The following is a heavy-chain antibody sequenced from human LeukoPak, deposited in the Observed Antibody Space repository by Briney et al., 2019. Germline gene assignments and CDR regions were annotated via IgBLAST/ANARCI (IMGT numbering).Heavy chain of an antibody. Sequence: ASVKVSCKASGYTCTGYYMHWVRQAPGQGLEWMGWINPNSGGTNYAQKFQGRVTMTRDTSISTAYMELSRLRSDDTAVYYCAIVMITFGGVIDPWGQGTLVTVSS. CDR2: INPNSGGT. CDR1: GYTCTGYY. J-gene: IGHJ5*02. CDR3: AIVMITFGGVIDP. V-gene: IGHV1-2*02. D-gene: IGHD3-16*01.